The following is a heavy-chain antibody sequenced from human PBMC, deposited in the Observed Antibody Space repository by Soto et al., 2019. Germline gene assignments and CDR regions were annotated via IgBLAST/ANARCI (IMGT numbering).Heavy chain of an antibody. CDR1: VYIFTAYY. CDR2: INPSSGAA. J-gene: IGHJ4*02. CDR3: SRVKYTDYVRSIDY. V-gene: IGHV1-2*02. Sequence: ASVKVSCKASVYIFTAYYIHCVRQAPGQGLEWMGWINPSSGAAKYVETFQGRVTVTRDTSISTVYMELSSLRAEDTAVYYCSRVKYTDYVRSIDYWGQGTLVTVPQ. D-gene: IGHD3-10*02.